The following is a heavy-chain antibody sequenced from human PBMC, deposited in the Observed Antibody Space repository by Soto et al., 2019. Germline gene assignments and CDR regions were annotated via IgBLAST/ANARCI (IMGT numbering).Heavy chain of an antibody. D-gene: IGHD6-13*01. CDR3: ARGGPYSSSLYYFDY. V-gene: IGHV4-39*01. Sequence: SETLSLTCSASGGSITSSSHFWGWVRQPPGKGLEWIGTIYFTGNTYYTPSLKSRLTMSIDTSKNEFSLKLTSVTAADTAVYYCARGGPYSSSLYYFDYWGQGTLVTVSS. J-gene: IGHJ4*02. CDR1: GGSITSSSHF. CDR2: IYFTGNT.